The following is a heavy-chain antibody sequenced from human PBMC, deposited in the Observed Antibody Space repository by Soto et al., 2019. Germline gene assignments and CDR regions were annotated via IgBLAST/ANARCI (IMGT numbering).Heavy chain of an antibody. CDR3: AKATNDYNWDNRPPFDY. CDR2: ISANDVGT. V-gene: IGHV3-23*01. D-gene: IGHD1-20*01. Sequence: PGGSLRLSCEASGFTLRNYAMTWIRQAPGKGLEWVSLISANDVGTYYAESVKTRFTISTDQSRNTVYLQMDSLRADDTAIYYCAKATNDYNWDNRPPFDYWGQGTLVTVSS. J-gene: IGHJ4*02. CDR1: GFTLRNYA.